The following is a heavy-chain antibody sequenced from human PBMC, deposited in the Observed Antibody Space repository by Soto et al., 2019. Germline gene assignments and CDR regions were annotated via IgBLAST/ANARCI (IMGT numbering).Heavy chain of an antibody. Sequence: QITLKESGPTLVKPTQTLTLTCTFSGFSLSTSGVGVGWIRQPPGKALEWLALIYWDDDKRYSPSLKSRLTITKDTSKNQVVLTMTNMDPVDTATYYCAHNSDFWSGYYRGWFDPWGQGTLVTVSS. J-gene: IGHJ5*02. CDR2: IYWDDDK. D-gene: IGHD3-3*01. V-gene: IGHV2-5*02. CDR3: AHNSDFWSGYYRGWFDP. CDR1: GFSLSTSGVG.